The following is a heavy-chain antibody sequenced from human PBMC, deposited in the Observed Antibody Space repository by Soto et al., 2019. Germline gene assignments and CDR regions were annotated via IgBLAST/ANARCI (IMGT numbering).Heavy chain of an antibody. V-gene: IGHV4-31*03. D-gene: IGHD6-6*01. CDR3: ARESRRYTSSVGFYNGMDV. J-gene: IGHJ6*02. Sequence: SETLSLTCNVSGGSITRGGYYWTWIRQHPGKGLEWIGYIYNSGSRYYNPSLKSRLTISMDTSNNQFSLRMTSVTAADTAIYYCARESRRYTSSVGFYNGMDVWRQGTTVTVSS. CDR1: GGSITRGGYY. CDR2: IYNSGSR.